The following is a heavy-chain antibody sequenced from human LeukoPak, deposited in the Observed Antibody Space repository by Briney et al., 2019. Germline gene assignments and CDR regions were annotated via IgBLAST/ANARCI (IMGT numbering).Heavy chain of an antibody. CDR1: GYTFTSYY. CDR2: INPSGGST. Sequence: ASVKVSCKASGYTFTSYYMHWVRQAPGQGLEWMGIINPSGGSTSYAQKFQSRVTMTRDMSTSTVYMELSSLRSEDTAVYYCARDYYDSSGYSINPRQFDYWGQGTLVTVSS. V-gene: IGHV1-46*01. J-gene: IGHJ4*02. D-gene: IGHD3-22*01. CDR3: ARDYYDSSGYSINPRQFDY.